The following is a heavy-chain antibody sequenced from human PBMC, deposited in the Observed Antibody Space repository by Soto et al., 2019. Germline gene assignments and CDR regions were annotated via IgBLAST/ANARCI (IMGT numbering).Heavy chain of an antibody. CDR3: VRSWGY. J-gene: IGHJ4*02. D-gene: IGHD6-13*01. CDR2: VTASGGST. Sequence: GGSLRLSCAVSGFTFSGYGMNWVRLAPGEGLEWVSTVTASGGSTFYADSVKGRFTISRDNSKNTLDLQMNSLRVDDTAIYYCVRSWGYWGRGIVVTVSS. CDR1: GFTFSGYG. V-gene: IGHV3-23*01.